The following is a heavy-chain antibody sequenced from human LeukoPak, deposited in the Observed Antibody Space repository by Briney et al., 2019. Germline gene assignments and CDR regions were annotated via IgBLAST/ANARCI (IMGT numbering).Heavy chain of an antibody. Sequence: ASVKVSCKASGYTFTSYYMHWVRQAPGQGLEWMGIINPSGGSTSYAQKFQGRVTMTRDMSTSTVYMELSSLRSEDTAVYYCARGLWTVEGSSWFDYWGQGTLVTVSS. D-gene: IGHD6-13*01. CDR3: ARGLWTVEGSSWFDY. J-gene: IGHJ4*02. V-gene: IGHV1-46*01. CDR1: GYTFTSYY. CDR2: INPSGGST.